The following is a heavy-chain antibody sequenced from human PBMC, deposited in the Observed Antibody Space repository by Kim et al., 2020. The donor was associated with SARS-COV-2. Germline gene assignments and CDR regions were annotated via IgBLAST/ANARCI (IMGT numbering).Heavy chain of an antibody. Sequence: GGSLRLSCAASGFTFSSYAMSWVRQAPGKGLEWVSAISGSGGSTYYADSVKGRFTISRDNSKNTLYLQMNSLRAEDTAVYYCAKDLRYYDSSGYYYDAPPFERGAFDIWGQGTMVTVSS. D-gene: IGHD3-22*01. CDR3: AKDLRYYDSSGYYYDAPPFERGAFDI. CDR1: GFTFSSYA. CDR2: ISGSGGST. V-gene: IGHV3-23*01. J-gene: IGHJ3*02.